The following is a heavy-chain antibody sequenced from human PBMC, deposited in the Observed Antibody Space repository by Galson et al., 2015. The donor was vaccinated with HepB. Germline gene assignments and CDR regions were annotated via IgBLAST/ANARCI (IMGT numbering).Heavy chain of an antibody. CDR2: ISSSSSTI. V-gene: IGHV3-48*01. D-gene: IGHD3-3*01. J-gene: IGHJ6*02. Sequence: SLRLSCAASGFTFRSYSMNWVRQAPGKGLEWVSYISSSSSTIYYADSVKGRFTISRDNAKNSLYLQMNSLRAEDTAVYYCARSVKWLVFRTGGGMDVWGQGTTVTVSS. CDR3: ARSVKWLVFRTGGGMDV. CDR1: GFTFRSYS.